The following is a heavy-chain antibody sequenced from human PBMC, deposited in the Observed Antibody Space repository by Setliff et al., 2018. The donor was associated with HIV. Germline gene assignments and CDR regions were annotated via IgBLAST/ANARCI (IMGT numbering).Heavy chain of an antibody. CDR1: GGSITNTDYY. CDR3: ARFTKDTRLPAAADS. CDR2: TSPGGST. J-gene: IGHJ4*02. V-gene: IGHV4-39*07. D-gene: IGHD2-2*01. Sequence: SETLSLTCTASGGSITNTDYYWGWVRQPPGEGLEWIASTSPGGSTYYNPSLRSRIRMSTDRSKNQFSLRLSSVSVADTAVYFCARFTKDTRLPAAADSWGQGALVTVSS.